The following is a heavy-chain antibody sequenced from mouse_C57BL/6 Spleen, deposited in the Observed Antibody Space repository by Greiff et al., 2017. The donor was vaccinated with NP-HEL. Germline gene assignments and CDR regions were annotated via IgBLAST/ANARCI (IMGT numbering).Heavy chain of an antibody. CDR1: GYTFTSYW. Sequence: VPLQQSGAELAKPGASVKLSCKASGYTFTSYWMHWVKQRPGQGLEWIGYINPSSGYTKYNQKFKDKATLTADKSSSTAYMQRRRLTYEDSAVYYCARGGLRDWFAYWGQGTLVSVSA. CDR2: INPSSGYT. V-gene: IGHV1-7*01. D-gene: IGHD2-4*01. CDR3: ARGGLRDWFAY. J-gene: IGHJ3*01.